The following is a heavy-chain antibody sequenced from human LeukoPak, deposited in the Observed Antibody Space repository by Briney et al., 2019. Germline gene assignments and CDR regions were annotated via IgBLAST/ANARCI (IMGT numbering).Heavy chain of an antibody. CDR1: GFTFSSYA. Sequence: GGSLRLSCAASGFTFSSYAMSWVRQAPGKGLEWVSAISGSGGSTYYADSVKGRFTISRDNSKNTLYLQMNSLRAEDTAVYYCAKDLCSSTSCYTVTGFDYWGQGTLVTVSP. J-gene: IGHJ4*02. CDR2: ISGSGGST. V-gene: IGHV3-23*01. D-gene: IGHD2-2*02. CDR3: AKDLCSSTSCYTVTGFDY.